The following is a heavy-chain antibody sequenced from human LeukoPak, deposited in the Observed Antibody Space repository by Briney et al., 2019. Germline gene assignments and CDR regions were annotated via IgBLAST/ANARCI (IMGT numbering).Heavy chain of an antibody. J-gene: IGHJ3*02. V-gene: IGHV1-2*02. D-gene: IGHD3-22*01. CDR1: GYTLTELS. Sequence: ASVKVSCKVSGYTLTELSMHWVRQAPGQGLEWMGWINPNSGGTNYAQKFQGRVTMTRDTSISTAYMELSRLRSDDTAVYYCARGGYYDSSGYYRQYAFDIWGQGTMVTVSS. CDR2: INPNSGGT. CDR3: ARGGYYDSSGYYRQYAFDI.